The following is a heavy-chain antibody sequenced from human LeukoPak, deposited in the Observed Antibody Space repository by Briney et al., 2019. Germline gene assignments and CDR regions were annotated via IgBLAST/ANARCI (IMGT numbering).Heavy chain of an antibody. CDR1: GFTFSSYS. J-gene: IGHJ6*03. Sequence: HPGGSLRLSCAASGFTFSSYSMNWVRQAPGKGLEWVSSISSSSSTIYYADSVKGRFTISRDNAKNSLYLQMNSLRAEDTAVYYCARDHNDFWSGYSNYYYYYYMDVWGKGTTVTVSS. CDR2: ISSSSSTI. D-gene: IGHD3-3*01. CDR3: ARDHNDFWSGYSNYYYYYYMDV. V-gene: IGHV3-48*01.